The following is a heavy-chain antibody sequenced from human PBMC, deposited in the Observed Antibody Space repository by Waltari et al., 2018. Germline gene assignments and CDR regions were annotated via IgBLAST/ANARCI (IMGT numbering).Heavy chain of an antibody. CDR1: GGSISSYY. Sequence: QVQLQESGPGLVKPSETLSLTCTVSGGSISSYYWSWIRQPPGKGLEWLGYIYYSGSTNYNPSLKSRVTISVDTSKNQFSLKLSSVTAADTAVYYCARVCSSTSCPYYYGMDVWGQGTTVTVSS. CDR2: IYYSGST. D-gene: IGHD2-2*01. V-gene: IGHV4-59*12. CDR3: ARVCSSTSCPYYYGMDV. J-gene: IGHJ6*02.